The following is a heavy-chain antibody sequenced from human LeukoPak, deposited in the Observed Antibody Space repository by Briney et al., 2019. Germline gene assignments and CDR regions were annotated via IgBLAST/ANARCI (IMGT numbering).Heavy chain of an antibody. CDR2: IHPDSGGT. D-gene: IGHD2-2*01. CDR3: ARVVGIVVVPAATALNH. CDR1: GYTFTDYY. Sequence: ASVKVSCKASGYTFTDYYLHWVRQAPGQGLEWMGWIHPDSGGTYYAQEFQGRVSMTRDTSMSTAYMELSRLTSDDTAIYHCARVVGIVVVPAATALNHWGQGTQVTVSS. J-gene: IGHJ5*02. V-gene: IGHV1-2*02.